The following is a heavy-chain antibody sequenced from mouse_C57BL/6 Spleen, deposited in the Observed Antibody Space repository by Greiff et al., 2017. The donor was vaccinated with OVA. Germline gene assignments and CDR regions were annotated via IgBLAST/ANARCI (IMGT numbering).Heavy chain of an antibody. J-gene: IGHJ4*01. CDR3: ARDGVNHYAMDY. D-gene: IGHD2-2*01. V-gene: IGHV5-6*02. CDR1: GFTFSSYG. CDR2: ISSGGSYT. Sequence: DVMLVESGGDLVKPGGSLKLSCAASGFTFSSYGMSWVRQTPDKRLEWVATISSGGSYTYYPDSVKGRFTISRDNAKNTLYLQMSSLKSEDTAMYYCARDGVNHYAMDYWGQGTSVTVSS.